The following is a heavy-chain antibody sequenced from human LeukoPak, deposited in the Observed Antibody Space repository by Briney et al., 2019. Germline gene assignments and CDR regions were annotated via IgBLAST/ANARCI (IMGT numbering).Heavy chain of an antibody. CDR2: IYYSGST. Sequence: PSETLSLTCTASGGSISSYYWSWIRQPPGKGLEWIGYIYYSGSTNYNPSLKSRVTISVDTSKNQFSLKLSSVTAADTAVYYCARHKGYYYYYYYMDVWGKGTTVTISS. CDR3: ARHKGYYYYYYYMDV. J-gene: IGHJ6*03. CDR1: GGSISSYY. V-gene: IGHV4-59*01.